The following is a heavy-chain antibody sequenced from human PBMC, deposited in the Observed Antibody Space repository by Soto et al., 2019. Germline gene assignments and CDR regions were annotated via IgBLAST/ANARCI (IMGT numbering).Heavy chain of an antibody. CDR1: GYTFTGYY. D-gene: IGHD6-13*01. CDR2: INPNSGGT. Sequence: ASVKVSCKASGYTFTGYYMHRVRQAPGQGLEWMGWINPNSGGTNYAQKFQGRVTMTRDTSISTAYMELSRLRSDDTAVYYCARSIAAAGPRGAFDIWGQGTMVTVSS. CDR3: ARSIAAAGPRGAFDI. V-gene: IGHV1-2*02. J-gene: IGHJ3*02.